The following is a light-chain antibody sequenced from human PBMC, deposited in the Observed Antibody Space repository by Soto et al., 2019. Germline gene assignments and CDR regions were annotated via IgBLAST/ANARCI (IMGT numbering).Light chain of an antibody. CDR3: QHLNTYPIT. CDR2: TAS. Sequence: DIQLTQSPSFLSASVGDRVTITCRASQGISRNLAWYQQKPGKAPKLLIYTASTLQSGVPSRFSGSGSGTEFTLTISSLQPEDFATYYCQHLNTYPITFGQGTRLEIE. CDR1: QGISRN. J-gene: IGKJ5*01. V-gene: IGKV1-9*01.